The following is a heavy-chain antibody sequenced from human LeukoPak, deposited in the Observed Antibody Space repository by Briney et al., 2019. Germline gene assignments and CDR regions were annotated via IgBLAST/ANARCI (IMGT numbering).Heavy chain of an antibody. CDR3: ARGGARYDRRFVFDY. CDR2: IRYDGSNK. V-gene: IGHV3-30*02. D-gene: IGHD3-10*01. CDR1: GFTFSSYG. J-gene: IGHJ4*02. Sequence: PGGSLRLSCAASGFTFSSYGMHWVRQAPGKGLEWVAFIRYDGSNKYYADSVKGRFTISRDNSKNTLYLQMNSLRAEDTAVYYCARGGARYDRRFVFDYWGQGVLVTVSS.